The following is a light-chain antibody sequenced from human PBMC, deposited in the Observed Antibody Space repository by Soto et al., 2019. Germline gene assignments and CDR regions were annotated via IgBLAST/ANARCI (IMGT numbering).Light chain of an antibody. J-gene: IGLJ1*01. V-gene: IGLV2-23*02. CDR3: CSYAGSNYV. Sequence: ALTQPASVSGSPGQSITISCTGTSSDVGNYNLVSWYQHHPGKAPKLMIYEVSKRPSGVSNRFSGSKSGDTASLTISGLQAEDEADYYCCSYAGSNYVFGTGTKVTVL. CDR2: EVS. CDR1: SSDVGNYNL.